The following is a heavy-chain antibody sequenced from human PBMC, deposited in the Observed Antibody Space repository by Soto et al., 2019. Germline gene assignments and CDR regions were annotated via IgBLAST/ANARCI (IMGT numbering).Heavy chain of an antibody. Sequence: QVQLVQSGAEVKKPGSSVKVSCKASGGTFSSYTISWVRQAPGQGLEWMGRIIPILGIANYAQKFQGRVTITADKSTSTAYMELSSLRSEDTAVYYCVSLDSIWFGELLRDYWGQGTLVTVSS. V-gene: IGHV1-69*02. D-gene: IGHD3-10*01. CDR3: VSLDSIWFGELLRDY. CDR1: GGTFSSYT. CDR2: IIPILGIA. J-gene: IGHJ4*02.